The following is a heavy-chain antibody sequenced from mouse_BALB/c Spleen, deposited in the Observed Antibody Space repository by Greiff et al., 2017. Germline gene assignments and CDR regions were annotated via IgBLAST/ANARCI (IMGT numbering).Heavy chain of an antibody. J-gene: IGHJ2*01. D-gene: IGHD1-2*01. CDR2: IYPGNSDT. CDR3: TKFITTATRNFDY. V-gene: IGHV1-5*01. Sequence: EVKLVESGTVLARPGASVKMSCKASGYTFTSYWMHWVKQRPGQGLEWIGAIYPGNSDTSYNQKFKGKAKLTAVTSTSTAYMELSSLTNEDSAVYYCTKFITTATRNFDYWGQGTTLTVSS. CDR1: GYTFTSYW.